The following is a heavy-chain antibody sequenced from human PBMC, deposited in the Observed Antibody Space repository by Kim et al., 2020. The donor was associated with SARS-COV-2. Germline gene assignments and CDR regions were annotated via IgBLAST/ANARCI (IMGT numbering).Heavy chain of an antibody. J-gene: IGHJ6*02. CDR3: ARATANYYGSGSYYKPLGGYGMDV. D-gene: IGHD3-10*01. CDR1: GYTFTSYG. Sequence: ASVKVSCKASGYTFTSYGISWVRQAPGQGLEWMGWISAYNGNTNYAQKLQGRVTMTTDTSTSTAYMELRSLRSDDTAVYYCARATANYYGSGSYYKPLGGYGMDVWGQGTTVTVS. V-gene: IGHV1-18*04. CDR2: ISAYNGNT.